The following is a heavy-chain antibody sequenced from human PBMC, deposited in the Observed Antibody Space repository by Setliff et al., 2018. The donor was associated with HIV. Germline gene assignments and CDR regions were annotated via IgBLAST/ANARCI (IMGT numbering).Heavy chain of an antibody. CDR2: IYYSGST. CDR3: ARGVRVGGVIGWFDT. Sequence: SETLSLTCAVSGYSISSGYYWGWIRQPPGKGLEWIGYIYYSGSTSYKPSLKSRVTISVDPYKNQLSLRLTSVTAADTAVYYCARGVRVGGVIGWFDTWGHGTLVTVSS. D-gene: IGHD3-10*01. V-gene: IGHV4-61*01. CDR1: GYSISSGYY. J-gene: IGHJ5*01.